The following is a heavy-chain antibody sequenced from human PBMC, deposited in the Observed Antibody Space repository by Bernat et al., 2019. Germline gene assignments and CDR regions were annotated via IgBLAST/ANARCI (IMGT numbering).Heavy chain of an antibody. CDR2: IIPIFGTA. V-gene: IGHV1-69*01. J-gene: IGHJ3*02. CDR3: AGGRAVAAPWDAFGM. Sequence: VQLVQSVAEVKKPGSPVKVSCKASGDTFSSYVISWVRQAPGQGLEWMGGIIPIFGTANYAQKFQGRVTITADESTGTAYMELSSLSSEDTAVDYWAGGRAVAAPWDAFGMWGQGTMVTVSS. CDR1: GDTFSSYV. D-gene: IGHD6-19*01.